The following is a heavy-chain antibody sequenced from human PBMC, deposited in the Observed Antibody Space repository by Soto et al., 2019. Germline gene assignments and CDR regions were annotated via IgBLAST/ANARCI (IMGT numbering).Heavy chain of an antibody. Sequence: GGSLRLSCAASGFTFSSFDFQWVRQATGKGLEWVSFIGTAGNTYYADSVKGRFTISRDDAENSLFLQMDSLRAGDTAVYYCASRRNPYGAYDYWGQGTLVTVSS. V-gene: IGHV3-13*04. J-gene: IGHJ4*02. CDR2: IGTAGNT. CDR1: GFTFSSFD. CDR3: ASRRNPYGAYDY. D-gene: IGHD4-17*01.